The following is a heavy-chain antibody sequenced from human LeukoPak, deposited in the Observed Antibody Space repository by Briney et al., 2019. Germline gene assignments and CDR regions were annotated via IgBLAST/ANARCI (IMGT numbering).Heavy chain of an antibody. Sequence: ASVKVSCKASGYTFSSYGVNWVRQAPGQGLEWMGWINAYNGNTNYAQKFQGRVTMTTDTSTSTAHMELSSLRSEDTAVYYCARVAGIAAAGTTNYFDYWGQGTLVTVSS. CDR1: GYTFSSYG. CDR2: INAYNGNT. CDR3: ARVAGIAAAGTTNYFDY. V-gene: IGHV1-18*01. J-gene: IGHJ4*02. D-gene: IGHD6-13*01.